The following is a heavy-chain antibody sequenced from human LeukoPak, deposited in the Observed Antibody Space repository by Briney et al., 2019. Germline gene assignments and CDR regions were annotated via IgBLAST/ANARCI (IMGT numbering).Heavy chain of an antibody. CDR1: GGTFSSYA. V-gene: IGHV1-69*01. CDR3: ARGGCSGGSCLDYY. CDR2: IIPIFGTA. Sequence: SVKVSCKASGGTFSSYAISWVRQAPGQGLEWMGGIIPIFGTANYAQKFQGRVTITADDSTSTAYMELSSLRSEDTAVYYCARGGCSGGSCLDYYWGQGTPVTVSS. J-gene: IGHJ4*02. D-gene: IGHD2-15*01.